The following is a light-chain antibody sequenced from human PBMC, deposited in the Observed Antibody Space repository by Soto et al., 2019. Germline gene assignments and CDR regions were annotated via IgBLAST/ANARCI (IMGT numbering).Light chain of an antibody. CDR1: GSVVGGYKY. V-gene: IGLV2-14*01. CDR3: SSYASSSPLV. J-gene: IGLJ1*01. CDR2: DVS. Sequence: QSALTQPASVSGSPGQSITISCTGTGSVVGGYKYVSWYQQLPGKAPKLMIYDVSYRPSGVSDRFSGSKSGNTASLIISGLQAEDEADYYCSSYASSSPLVFGTGTKVTVL.